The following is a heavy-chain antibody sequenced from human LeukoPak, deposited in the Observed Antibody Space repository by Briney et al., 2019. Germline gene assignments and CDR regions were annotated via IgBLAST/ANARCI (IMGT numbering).Heavy chain of an antibody. Sequence: GGSLRLSCAASGFTVSLYYMTWVRRAPGKGLEWVSVIYSGGPTYYADSVKGRFTISRDNSKNTVYLQMNSLRAEDTAVYYCAKDDYGGSLYYYYGMDVWGQGTTVTVSS. J-gene: IGHJ6*02. CDR3: AKDDYGGSLYYYYGMDV. CDR1: GFTVSLYY. D-gene: IGHD4-23*01. CDR2: IYSGGPT. V-gene: IGHV3-53*01.